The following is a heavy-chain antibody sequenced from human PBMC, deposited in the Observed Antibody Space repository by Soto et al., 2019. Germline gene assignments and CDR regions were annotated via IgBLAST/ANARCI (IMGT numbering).Heavy chain of an antibody. V-gene: IGHV3-74*01. CDR1: GFNFSNHW. J-gene: IGHJ4*02. D-gene: IGHD3-22*01. Sequence: GGSLRLSCAASGFNFSNHWMHWVRQRPGEGLVWVSRITSDGKSKAYAESVKGRFAISRDNAKNTVFLQMNSLRGEDSAVYYCARVRYDSSGYYVRHFDYWGQGTLVTVS. CDR2: ITSDGKSK. CDR3: ARVRYDSSGYYVRHFDY.